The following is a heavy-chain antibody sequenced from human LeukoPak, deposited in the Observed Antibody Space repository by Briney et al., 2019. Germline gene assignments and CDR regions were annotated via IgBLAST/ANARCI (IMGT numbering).Heavy chain of an antibody. Sequence: TSETLSLTCTVSGGPISYYYWSWIRQSPGKGLEWIGYVYYSGTTNYNPSLKSRVTISVDTSKNQFSLQLRSVTAADTAVYYCAREDPQTRVPEGMDVWGQGTTVTVSS. CDR3: AREDPQTRVPEGMDV. CDR2: VYYSGTT. J-gene: IGHJ6*02. V-gene: IGHV4-59*01. CDR1: GGPISYYY. D-gene: IGHD4/OR15-4a*01.